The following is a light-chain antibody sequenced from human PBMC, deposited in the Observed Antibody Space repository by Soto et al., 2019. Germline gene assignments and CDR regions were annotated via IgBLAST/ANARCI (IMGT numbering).Light chain of an antibody. V-gene: IGLV2-14*03. Sequence: QSALTQPASGSGSPGQSIAISCTGTSSDIGGYNYVSWYQQHPGKAPKLLIYDVTHRPSGVSNRFSGSKSGDTASLTISGLQAEDEANYYCSSYTSTSTPYVFGTGTKLTIL. J-gene: IGLJ1*01. CDR1: SSDIGGYNY. CDR3: SSYTSTSTPYV. CDR2: DVT.